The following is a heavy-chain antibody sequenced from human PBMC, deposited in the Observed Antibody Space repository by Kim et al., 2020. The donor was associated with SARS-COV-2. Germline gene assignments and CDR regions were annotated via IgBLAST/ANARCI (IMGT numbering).Heavy chain of an antibody. Sequence: GGSLRLSCAVSGFTFSNYIISWVRQAPGKGLEWVSSITGDDVDTYYADSVRGRFTITRDNSKNTLYLQMNSLSAEDTAKYYCAKDLRGGNIFHYFDYWGQGTAVTVSS. CDR3: AKDLRGGNIFHYFDY. V-gene: IGHV3-23*01. D-gene: IGHD3-9*01. CDR1: GFTFSNYI. J-gene: IGHJ4*02. CDR2: ITGDDVDT.